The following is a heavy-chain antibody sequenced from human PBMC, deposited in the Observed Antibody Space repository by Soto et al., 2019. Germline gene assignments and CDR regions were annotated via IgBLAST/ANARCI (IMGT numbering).Heavy chain of an antibody. D-gene: IGHD6-13*01. CDR1: GFTFSSYG. V-gene: IGHV3-33*01. CDR2: IWFDRSNK. J-gene: IGHJ4*02. Sequence: QVQLVESGGGVVQPGRSPRLSCAASGFTFSSYGMHWVRQPPGKGLEWVAVIWFDRSNKHYADSVKGRFTISRDNSKNTLYLQMNSLRAEDTAVYYCAHSSSWYYFDYWGQGTLVTVSS. CDR3: AHSSSWYYFDY.